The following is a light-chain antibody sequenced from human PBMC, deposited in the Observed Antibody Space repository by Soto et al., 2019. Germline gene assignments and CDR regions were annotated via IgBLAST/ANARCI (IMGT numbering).Light chain of an antibody. Sequence: AIGLTQSPSSLSASTGDRVTITCRASQGISSYLAWYQQKPGKAPKLLIYAASTLQSGVPSRFSGSGSGTDFTLTISCPQSEDFATYYCQQYYSYPRTFGGGTKV. V-gene: IGKV1-8*01. CDR3: QQYYSYPRT. CDR2: AAS. CDR1: QGISSY. J-gene: IGKJ4*01.